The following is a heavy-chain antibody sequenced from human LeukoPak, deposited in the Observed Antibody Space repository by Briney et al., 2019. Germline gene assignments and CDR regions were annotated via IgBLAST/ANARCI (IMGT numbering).Heavy chain of an antibody. J-gene: IGHJ4*02. CDR1: GFTFSSYG. CDR2: ISGSGGSK. Sequence: GGSLRLSCAASGFTFSSYGMSWVRQAPGKGLEWVSAISGSGGSKYYADSVKGRFTISRDNSKNKLYLQMNSLRAEDTAVYYCARSTGYSSSWYSWKKNEFFDYWGQGTLVTVSS. D-gene: IGHD6-13*01. CDR3: ARSTGYSSSWYSWKKNEFFDY. V-gene: IGHV3-23*01.